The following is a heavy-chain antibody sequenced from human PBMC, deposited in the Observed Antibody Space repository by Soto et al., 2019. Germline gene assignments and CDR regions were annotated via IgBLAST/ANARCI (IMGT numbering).Heavy chain of an antibody. V-gene: IGHV4-39*01. CDR3: ARTQSGSSRDY. J-gene: IGHJ4*02. Sequence: QLQLQESGPGLVKTSESLSVTCTVSGGSISCSSYYWGWIRQPPGKGLEWIGSVYYSGSTYYNPSLKSRVTISVDTSKNQFSLRLSSVTAADTAVYYCARTQSGSSRDYWGQGTLVTVSS. CDR2: VYYSGST. CDR1: GGSISCSSYY. D-gene: IGHD1-26*01.